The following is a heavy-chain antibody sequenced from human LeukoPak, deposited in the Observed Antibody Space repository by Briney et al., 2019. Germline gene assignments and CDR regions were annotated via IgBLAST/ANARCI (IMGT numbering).Heavy chain of an antibody. CDR3: ARRGGVVVGSHDAFDI. CDR2: IYPGDSDT. D-gene: IGHD2-2*01. CDR1: GYSFTSYW. V-gene: IGHV5-51*07. J-gene: IGHJ3*02. Sequence: GESLKISCKGSGYSFTSYWIGWVHQVPGKGLEWMGIIYPGDSDTRYSPSFQGQVTISADKSISTAYLQWSSLKASDTAMYYCARRGGVVVGSHDAFDIWGQGTMVTVSS.